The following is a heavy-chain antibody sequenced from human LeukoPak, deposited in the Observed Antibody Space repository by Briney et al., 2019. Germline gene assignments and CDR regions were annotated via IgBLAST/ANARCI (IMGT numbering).Heavy chain of an antibody. CDR1: GYTFTGSY. D-gene: IGHD4-17*01. Sequence: ASVKVSRKASGYTFTGSYLHWVRQAPGQGLEWMGWINPNSGATNFARQFHGRVTMTRDTSISTADMELSRLRSDDTAVYHCARGLTTVTFDCWGQGTLVTVSS. CDR3: ARGLTTVTFDC. J-gene: IGHJ4*02. CDR2: INPNSGAT. V-gene: IGHV1-2*02.